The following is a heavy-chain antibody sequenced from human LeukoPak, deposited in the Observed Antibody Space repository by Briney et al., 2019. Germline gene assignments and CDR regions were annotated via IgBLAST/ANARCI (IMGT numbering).Heavy chain of an antibody. V-gene: IGHV3-30*18. CDR1: GFNFSNCG. D-gene: IGHD3-16*01. J-gene: IGHJ3*01. CDR3: AKDAPEGDDAFDA. Sequence: GRSLRLFCTASGFNFSNCGMHWVRQAPGKGLEWVSIVSYDGTFKDYADPVKGRFTISRDSSKNTLSLQMNSLRRDDTGIYYCAKDAPEGDDAFDAWGQGTMVIVSS. CDR2: VSYDGTFK.